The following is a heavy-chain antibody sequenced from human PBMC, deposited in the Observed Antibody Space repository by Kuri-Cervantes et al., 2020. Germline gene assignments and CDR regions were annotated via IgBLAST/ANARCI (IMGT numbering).Heavy chain of an antibody. J-gene: IGHJ4*02. CDR2: ISYDGSNK. CDR1: GFTFSSYA. Sequence: GESLKISCAASGFTFSSYAMHWVRQAPGKGLEWVAVISYDGSNKYYADSVKGRFTISRDNSKNTLYLQMNSLRAEDTAVYYCARVRSGGRLYSGYDWAVSDYWGQGTLVTVSS. D-gene: IGHD5-12*01. V-gene: IGHV3-30-3*01. CDR3: ARVRSGGRLYSGYDWAVSDY.